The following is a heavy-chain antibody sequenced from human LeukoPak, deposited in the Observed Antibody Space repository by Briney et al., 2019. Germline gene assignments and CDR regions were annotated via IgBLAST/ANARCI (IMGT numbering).Heavy chain of an antibody. CDR2: IIPIFGTA. V-gene: IGHV1-69*06. J-gene: IGHJ5*02. D-gene: IGHD3-3*01. Sequence: ASVKVSCKASGGTFSSYAISWVRQAPGQGLEWMGGIIPIFGTANYAQKFQGRVTITADKSTSTAYMELSSLRSEDTAVYYCAREAFWSGFYVYNWFDPWGQGTLVTVSS. CDR1: GGTFSSYA. CDR3: AREAFWSGFYVYNWFDP.